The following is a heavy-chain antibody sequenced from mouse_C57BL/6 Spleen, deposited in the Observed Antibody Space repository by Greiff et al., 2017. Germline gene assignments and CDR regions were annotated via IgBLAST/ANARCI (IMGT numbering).Heavy chain of an antibody. CDR2: INPSTGGT. V-gene: IGHV1-42*01. CDR3: ARGSNYEDYYAMDD. Sequence: EVQLQESGPELVKPGASVKISCKASGYSFTGYYMNWVKQSPEKSLEWIGEINPSTGGTTYNQKFKAKATLTVDKSSSTAYMQLKSLTSEDSAVYYCARGSNYEDYYAMDDWGQGTSVTVSS. CDR1: GYSFTGYY. J-gene: IGHJ4*01. D-gene: IGHD2-5*01.